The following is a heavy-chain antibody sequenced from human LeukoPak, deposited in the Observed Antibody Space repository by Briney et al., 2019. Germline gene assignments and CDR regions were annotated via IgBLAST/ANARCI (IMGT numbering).Heavy chain of an antibody. D-gene: IGHD3-10*01. CDR3: ARVFSGLYGSGSYQHYYYYYMDV. CDR1: GYTFTSYY. CDR2: INPSGGST. V-gene: IGHV1-46*01. Sequence: GASVKVSCKASGYTFTSYYMHWVRQAPGQGLEWMGIINPSGGSTSYAQKFQGRVTMTRDMSTSTVYMELSSLRSEDTAVYYCARVFSGLYGSGSYQHYYYYYMDVWGKGTTVTVSS. J-gene: IGHJ6*03.